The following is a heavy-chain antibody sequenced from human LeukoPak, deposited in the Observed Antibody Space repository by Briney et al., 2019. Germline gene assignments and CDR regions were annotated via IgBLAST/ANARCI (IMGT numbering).Heavy chain of an antibody. D-gene: IGHD3-10*01. CDR1: GGSISSYY. Sequence: SETLSLTCTVSGGSISSYYWSWIRQPPGKGLEWIGYIYYSGSTNYNPSLTSRVTISVDTSKNQFSLKLSSVTAADTAVYYCARDLYGSGSYLGYWGQGTLVTVSS. CDR2: IYYSGST. J-gene: IGHJ4*02. CDR3: ARDLYGSGSYLGY. V-gene: IGHV4-59*01.